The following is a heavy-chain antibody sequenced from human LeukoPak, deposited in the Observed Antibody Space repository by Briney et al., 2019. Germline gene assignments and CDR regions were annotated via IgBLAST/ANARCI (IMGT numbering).Heavy chain of an antibody. D-gene: IGHD3-10*01. V-gene: IGHV4-31*03. CDR2: IYYSGST. Sequence: SQTLSLTCTVSGGSISSGGYYWSWLRQHPGKGLERIGYIYYSGSTYYNPSLKSRVTISVDTSKNQFSLKLSSVTAADTAVYYCAPDMVRGVNRDFDCWGQGTLVTVSS. J-gene: IGHJ4*02. CDR3: APDMVRGVNRDFDC. CDR1: GGSISSGGYY.